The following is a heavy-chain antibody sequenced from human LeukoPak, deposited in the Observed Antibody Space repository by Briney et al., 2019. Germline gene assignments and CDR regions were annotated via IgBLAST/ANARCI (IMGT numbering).Heavy chain of an antibody. CDR3: ARKSGSYYGFDY. CDR2: ISWNSDSI. CDR1: GFTFDDYA. V-gene: IGHV3-9*03. D-gene: IGHD1-26*01. Sequence: GGSLRLSCAASGFTFDDYAMHWVRQAPGKGLEWVSGISWNSDSIDYADSVKGRFTISRDNAKNSLYLQMNSLRAEDMALYYCARKSGSYYGFDYWGQGTLVTVSS. J-gene: IGHJ4*02.